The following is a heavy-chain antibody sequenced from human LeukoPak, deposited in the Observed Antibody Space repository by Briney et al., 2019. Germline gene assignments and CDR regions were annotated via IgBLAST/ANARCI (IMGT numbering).Heavy chain of an antibody. CDR2: ISSSGSTT. Sequence: PGGSLRLSCAASGLTFSSYAMSWVRQAPGKGLEWVSYISSSGSTTYYADSVKGRFTISRDNSKNTLYLQMNSLRAEDTAVYYCVRERVIAAAGRGWFDPWGQGTLVTVSS. V-gene: IGHV3-23*01. CDR3: VRERVIAAAGRGWFDP. J-gene: IGHJ5*02. CDR1: GLTFSSYA. D-gene: IGHD6-13*01.